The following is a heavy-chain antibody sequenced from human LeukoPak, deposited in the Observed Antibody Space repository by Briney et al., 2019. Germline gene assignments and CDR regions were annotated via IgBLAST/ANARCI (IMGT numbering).Heavy chain of an antibody. D-gene: IGHD6-6*01. J-gene: IGHJ4*02. V-gene: IGHV4-34*01. CDR1: GGSFSGYY. CDR3: ARKLQLAGGFDN. Sequence: SETLSLTCAVYGGSFSGYYWSWIRQPPGKGLEWIGEINHSGSTNYNPSLKSRVTISVDTSKNQFSLKLSSVTAADTAVYYCARKLQLAGGFDNWGQGTLVTVSS. CDR2: INHSGST.